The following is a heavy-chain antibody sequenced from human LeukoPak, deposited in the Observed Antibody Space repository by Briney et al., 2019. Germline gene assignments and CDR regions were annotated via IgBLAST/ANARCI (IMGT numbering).Heavy chain of an antibody. Sequence: PSETLSLTCTVSGGSISSYYWSWIRQPAGKGLEWIGRIYTSGSTNYNPSLKSRATMSVDTSKNQSSLKLGSVTAADTAVYYCARTRDGYNYYYFDYWGQGTLVTVSS. D-gene: IGHD5-24*01. CDR2: IYTSGST. V-gene: IGHV4-4*07. CDR3: ARTRDGYNYYYFDY. J-gene: IGHJ4*02. CDR1: GGSISSYY.